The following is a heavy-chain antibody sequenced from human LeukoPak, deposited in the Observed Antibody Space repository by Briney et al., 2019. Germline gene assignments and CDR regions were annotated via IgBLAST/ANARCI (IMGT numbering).Heavy chain of an antibody. D-gene: IGHD2-15*01. V-gene: IGHV3-7*01. Sequence: GGSLRLSCAASGFTFSSYWMSWVRQAPGKGLEWVANIKQDGSEKYYVDSVKGRFTISRDNAKNSLYLQMNSLRAEDTAVYYCARDELDIVVVVAATQPYYYYYYMDVWGKGTTVTISS. J-gene: IGHJ6*03. CDR2: IKQDGSEK. CDR3: ARDELDIVVVVAATQPYYYYYYMDV. CDR1: GFTFSSYW.